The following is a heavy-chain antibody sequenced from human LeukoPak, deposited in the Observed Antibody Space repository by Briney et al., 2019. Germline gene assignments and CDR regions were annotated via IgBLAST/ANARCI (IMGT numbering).Heavy chain of an antibody. CDR2: IYHSGST. CDR1: GGSVSSGSYY. CDR3: ARAYYDFWSGNLLDY. D-gene: IGHD3-3*01. V-gene: IGHV4-61*01. J-gene: IGHJ4*02. Sequence: SETLSLTCTVSGGSVSSGSYYWSWIRQPPGKGLEWIGEIYHSGSTNYNPSLKSRVTISVDKSKNQFSLRLSSVTAADTAVYYCARAYYDFWSGNLLDYWGQGTLVTVSS.